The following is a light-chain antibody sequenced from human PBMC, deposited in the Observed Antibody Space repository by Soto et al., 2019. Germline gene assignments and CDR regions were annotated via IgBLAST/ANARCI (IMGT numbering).Light chain of an antibody. CDR3: CSYAGSSTSVV. J-gene: IGLJ2*01. CDR1: SSDVGSYNL. Sequence: QSVLTQPASVSGSPGQSITISCTGTSSDVGSYNLVSWYQQHPGKAPKLMIYEGSKRPSGVSNRFSGSKSGNTASLTISGLQGEDEADYYCCSYAGSSTSVVFGGGTKLTVL. CDR2: EGS. V-gene: IGLV2-23*01.